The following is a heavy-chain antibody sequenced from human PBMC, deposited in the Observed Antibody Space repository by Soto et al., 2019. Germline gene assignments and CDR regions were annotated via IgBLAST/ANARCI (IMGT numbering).Heavy chain of an antibody. Sequence: EVQLVESGGGLVKPGGSLRLSCAASGFTFSSYSMNWVRQAPGKGLAWVSSISSSSSYIYYADSVKGRFTISRDNANNSLYLQMNSLRAEDTAVYYCARGLIVGATQGGEDYFDYWGQGTLVTVSS. CDR1: GFTFSSYS. J-gene: IGHJ4*02. D-gene: IGHD1-26*01. CDR3: ARGLIVGATQGGEDYFDY. CDR2: ISSSSSYI. V-gene: IGHV3-21*01.